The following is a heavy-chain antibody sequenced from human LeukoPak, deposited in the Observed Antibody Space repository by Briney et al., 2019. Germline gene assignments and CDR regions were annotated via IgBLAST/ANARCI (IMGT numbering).Heavy chain of an antibody. CDR2: ISSSSSYI. J-gene: IGHJ5*02. V-gene: IGHV3-21*01. CDR3: AREAAERKNWFDP. CDR1: GFTFSSYS. D-gene: IGHD6-13*01. Sequence: PGGSLRLSCAASGFTFSSYSMNWVRQAPGEGLEWVSSISSSSSYIYYADSVKGRFTISRDNAKNSLYLQMNSLRAEDTAVYYCAREAAERKNWFDPWGQGTLVTVSS.